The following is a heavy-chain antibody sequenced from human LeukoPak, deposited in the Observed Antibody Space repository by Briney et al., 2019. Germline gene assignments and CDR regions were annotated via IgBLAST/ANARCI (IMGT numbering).Heavy chain of an antibody. J-gene: IGHJ4*02. V-gene: IGHV3-30*02. CDR2: IRYDGSNK. CDR3: AKAGRDGYSAFDY. D-gene: IGHD5-24*01. Sequence: GGSLRLSCAASGFTFSSYGMHWVRQAPGKGLEWVAFIRYDGSNKYYADSVNGRFTISRDNSKNTLYLQMNSLRAEDTAVYYCAKAGRDGYSAFDYWGQGTLVTVSS. CDR1: GFTFSSYG.